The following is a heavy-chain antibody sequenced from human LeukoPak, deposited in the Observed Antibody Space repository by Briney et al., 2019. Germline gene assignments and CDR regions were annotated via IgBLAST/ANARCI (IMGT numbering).Heavy chain of an antibody. Sequence: GGSLRLSCVASGFTFSSSAMSWVRQAPGKGLEWVSALTGDGGGTYYADSVKGRFTISRDNSKNTLYLQMNSLRAEDTAVYYCAKETVVVVAATPDAFDIWGQGTMVTVSS. CDR3: AKETVVVVAATPDAFDI. CDR2: LTGDGGGT. CDR1: GFTFSSSA. D-gene: IGHD2-15*01. V-gene: IGHV3-23*01. J-gene: IGHJ3*02.